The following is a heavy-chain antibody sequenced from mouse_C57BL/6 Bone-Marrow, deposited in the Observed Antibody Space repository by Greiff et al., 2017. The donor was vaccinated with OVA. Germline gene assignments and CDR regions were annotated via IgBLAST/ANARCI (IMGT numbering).Heavy chain of an antibody. Sequence: QVQLQQSGPELVKPGASVKISCKASGYAFSSSWMNWVKQRPGKGLEWIGRIYPGDGDTNYNGKFKGKATLTADKSSSTAYMQLSSLTSEDSAVYYCARKVLLQSDYWGQGTTLTVSS. V-gene: IGHV1-82*01. CDR3: ARKVLLQSDY. CDR2: IYPGDGDT. J-gene: IGHJ2*01. D-gene: IGHD2-1*01. CDR1: GYAFSSSW.